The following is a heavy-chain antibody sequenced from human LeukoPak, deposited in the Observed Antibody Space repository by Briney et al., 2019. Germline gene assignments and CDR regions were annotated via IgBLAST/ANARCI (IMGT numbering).Heavy chain of an antibody. CDR2: IYHSGST. CDR1: GYSMSRGYY. Sequence: SETLSLTCIVSGYSMSRGYYWGWIRQPPGKGLEWIGGIYHSGSTYYNPSLKSRVTISVDTSKNQFSLKLSSVTAADTAVYYCARDRHEPGPWGQGRMVTVSS. D-gene: IGHD1-14*01. J-gene: IGHJ3*01. CDR3: ARDRHEPGP. V-gene: IGHV4-38-2*02.